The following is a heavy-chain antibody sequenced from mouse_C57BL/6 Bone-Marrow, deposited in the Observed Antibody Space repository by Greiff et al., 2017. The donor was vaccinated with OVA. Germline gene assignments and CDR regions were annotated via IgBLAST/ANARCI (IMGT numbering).Heavy chain of an antibody. CDR2: IYPRSGNT. V-gene: IGHV1-81*01. D-gene: IGHD2-4*01. CDR1: GYTFTSYG. CDR3: ARRADYDYDGFDY. Sequence: VQLVESGAELARPGASVKLSCKASGYTFTSYGISWVKQRTGQGLEWIGEIYPRSGNTYYNEKFKGKATLTADKSSSTAYMELRSLTSEDSAVYFCARRADYDYDGFDYWGQGTTLTVSS. J-gene: IGHJ2*01.